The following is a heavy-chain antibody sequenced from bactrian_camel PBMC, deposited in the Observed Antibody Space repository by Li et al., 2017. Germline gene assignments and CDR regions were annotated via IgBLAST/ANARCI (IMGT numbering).Heavy chain of an antibody. CDR1: AYAYSGSC. D-gene: IGHD2*01. J-gene: IGHJ6*01. CDR3: AARGPYCYTKLSVRDFTY. Sequence: HVQLVESGGGSVQAGGSLVLSCAASAYAYSGSCMGWFRQTPGNEREVVVTIAYDGRTTYRDSVKGRFTVSRDNAKDTVYLQMNSLKPEDTAMCYCAARGPYCYTKLSVRDFTYWGQGTQVTVS. V-gene: IGHV3S53*01. CDR2: IAYDGRT.